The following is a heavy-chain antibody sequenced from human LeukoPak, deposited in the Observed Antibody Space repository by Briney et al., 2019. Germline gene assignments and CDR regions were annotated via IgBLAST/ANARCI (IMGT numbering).Heavy chain of an antibody. Sequence: ASVKVSCKASGYTFTSYGISWVRQAPGQGLEWMGWISAYNGNTNYAQKLQGRVTMTTDTSTSTAYMELRSLRSDDTAVYYCARALPDDYGDYGFLVPFNWFDPWGQGTLVTVSS. D-gene: IGHD4-17*01. CDR1: GYTFTSYG. J-gene: IGHJ5*02. CDR3: ARALPDDYGDYGFLVPFNWFDP. V-gene: IGHV1-18*01. CDR2: ISAYNGNT.